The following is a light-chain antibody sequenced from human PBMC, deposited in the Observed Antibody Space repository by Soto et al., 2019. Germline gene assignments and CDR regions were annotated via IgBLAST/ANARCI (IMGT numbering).Light chain of an antibody. CDR1: QDISNY. Sequence: DIQMTQSPSSLSASVGDRVTITCQASQDISNYLNWYQQKPGKAPKLLIYDASNLETGVPSRFSGSGSGTDFTFTISSLEPEDFAVYYCQQYGSSPRETFGQGTKVEIK. V-gene: IGKV1-33*01. CDR2: DAS. CDR3: QQYGSSPRET. J-gene: IGKJ1*01.